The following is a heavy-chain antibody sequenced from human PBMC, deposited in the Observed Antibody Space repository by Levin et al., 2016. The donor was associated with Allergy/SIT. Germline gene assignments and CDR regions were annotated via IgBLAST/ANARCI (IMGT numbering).Heavy chain of an antibody. D-gene: IGHD4-17*01. Sequence: VRQAPGKGLEWVSSISSSSSYIYYADSVKGRFTISRDNAKNSLYLQMNSLRAEDTAVYYCARDLGTVTGWFDPWGQGTLVTVSS. CDR3: ARDLGTVTGWFDP. J-gene: IGHJ5*02. V-gene: IGHV3-21*04. CDR2: ISSSSSYI.